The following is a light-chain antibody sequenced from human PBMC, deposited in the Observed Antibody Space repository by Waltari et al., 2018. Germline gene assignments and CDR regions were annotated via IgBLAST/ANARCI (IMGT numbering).Light chain of an antibody. Sequence: EIVLTQSPGTLSLAPGDRATLSCRASPSVSRTLAWYQQKPGQAPSLLIYAASTRATGIPDRFSGSGSGTDFSLTISRLEPEDFAVYYCQHYVRLPATFGQGTKVEIK. CDR1: PSVSRT. J-gene: IGKJ1*01. V-gene: IGKV3-20*01. CDR2: AAS. CDR3: QHYVRLPAT.